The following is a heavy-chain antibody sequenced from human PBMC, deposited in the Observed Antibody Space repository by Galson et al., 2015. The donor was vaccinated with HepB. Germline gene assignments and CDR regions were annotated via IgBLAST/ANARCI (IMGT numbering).Heavy chain of an antibody. CDR1: GFTFRSYG. CDR2: IWYDGSDK. CDR3: ARERVSNFDY. D-gene: IGHD6-6*01. Sequence: SLRLSCAASGFTFRSYGMHWVRQAPGKGLEWVAVIWYDGSDKYYADSVKGRFTVSRDNSKNTMYLQMDSLGAEDTAVYYCARERVSNFDYWGQGTLVTVSS. V-gene: IGHV3-33*01. J-gene: IGHJ4*02.